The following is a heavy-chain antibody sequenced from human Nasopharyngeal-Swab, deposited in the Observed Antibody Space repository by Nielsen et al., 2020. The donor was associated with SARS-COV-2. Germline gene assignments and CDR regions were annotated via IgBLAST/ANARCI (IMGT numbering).Heavy chain of an antibody. CDR3: TTDFYFDY. J-gene: IGHJ4*02. Sequence: GESLKISCAASGFTFSTAWMSWVRQASGKGLEWVGRIGDKEHNYATTYGASVQGRFTISRDDSKNTAFLQMDGLKTEDTALYYCTTDFYFDYWGQGALVTVSS. CDR2: IGDKEHNYAT. V-gene: IGHV3-73*01. CDR1: GFTFSTAW.